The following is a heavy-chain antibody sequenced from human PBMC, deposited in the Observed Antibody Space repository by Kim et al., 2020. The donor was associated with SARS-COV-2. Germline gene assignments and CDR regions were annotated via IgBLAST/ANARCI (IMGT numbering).Heavy chain of an antibody. CDR3: AKDMVRGFNAFDI. D-gene: IGHD3-10*01. J-gene: IGHJ3*02. CDR2: ISYDGSNK. CDR1: GFTFSSYG. Sequence: GGSLRLSCAASGFTFSSYGMHWVRQAPGKGLEWVAVISYDGSNKYYADSVKGRFTISRDNSKNTLYLQMNSLRAEDTAVYYCAKDMVRGFNAFDIWGQGTMVTVSS. V-gene: IGHV3-30*18.